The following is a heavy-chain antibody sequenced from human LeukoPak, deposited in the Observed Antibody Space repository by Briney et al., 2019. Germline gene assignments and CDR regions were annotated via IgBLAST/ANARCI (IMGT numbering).Heavy chain of an antibody. D-gene: IGHD3-22*01. CDR3: TSNWNYYDRSGFRYFDY. Sequence: GGSLRLSCAASGFTFSNAWMSWVRQAPGKGLEWGGRIKSKTDGGKTDYAALVKGRFTISRDDSKNTLYMQMNSLKTEDTAVYFCTSNWNYYDRSGFRYFDYWGQGTLVTVSS. CDR1: GFTFSNAW. CDR2: IKSKTDGGKT. J-gene: IGHJ4*02. V-gene: IGHV3-15*01.